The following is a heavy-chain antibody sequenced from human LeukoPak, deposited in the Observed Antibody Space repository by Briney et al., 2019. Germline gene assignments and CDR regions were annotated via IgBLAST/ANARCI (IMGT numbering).Heavy chain of an antibody. V-gene: IGHV1-18*01. D-gene: IGHD1-26*01. Sequence: ASVKVSCKASGYTFTSYGISWVRQAPGQGLAWMGLISAYNGNTNYAQKLQGRVTMTTDTSTSTAYMELRSLRSDDTAVYYCARDYAGVGATHGDFPTDYWGQGTLVTVSS. CDR1: GYTFTSYG. CDR2: ISAYNGNT. J-gene: IGHJ4*02. CDR3: ARDYAGVGATHGDFPTDY.